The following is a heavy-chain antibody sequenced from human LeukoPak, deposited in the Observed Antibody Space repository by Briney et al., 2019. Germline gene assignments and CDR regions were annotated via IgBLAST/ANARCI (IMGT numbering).Heavy chain of an antibody. Sequence: GGSLRLSCAASAFSFSSYGMHWGRQAPGKGLEWVALIWYDGSNRYYADSVKGRFTISRDNSKNTLYLQMNSLRAEDTAVYYCARRADDAFDIWGQGTMVTVSS. CDR1: AFSFSSYG. CDR3: ARRADDAFDI. V-gene: IGHV3-33*01. J-gene: IGHJ3*02. CDR2: IWYDGSNR.